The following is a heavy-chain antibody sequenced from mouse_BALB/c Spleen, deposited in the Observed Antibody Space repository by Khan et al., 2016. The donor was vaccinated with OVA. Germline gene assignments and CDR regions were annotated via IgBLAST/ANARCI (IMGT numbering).Heavy chain of an antibody. CDR1: GFTFRSYA. CDR3: ARPGTTGWYFDV. D-gene: IGHD1-1*01. J-gene: IGHJ1*01. CDR2: ISSGGST. V-gene: IGHV5-6-5*01. Sequence: EVKLMESGGGLVRPGGSPKLSCAASGFTFRSYAMSWVRQTPEKRLEWVASISSGGSTYYPDSVKGRFTISRDNARNILYLQMSSLRSEDTAMYXCARPGTTGWYFDVWGAGTTVTVSS.